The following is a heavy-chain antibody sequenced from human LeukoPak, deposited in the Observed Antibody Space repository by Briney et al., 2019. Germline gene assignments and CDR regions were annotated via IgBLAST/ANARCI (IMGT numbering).Heavy chain of an antibody. CDR2: SSSSSSYT. CDR3: ARDAGMIALGFDI. D-gene: IGHD2-21*01. V-gene: IGHV3-21*01. J-gene: IGHJ3*02. Sequence: GGSLSLSCAASGFRFSNCAMNWVRQPPGKGLEWVSSSSSSSSYTYYADSVKGRFTISRDNAKNSLYLQMNGLRAEDTAVYYCARDAGMIALGFDIWGQGTMVTVSS. CDR1: GFRFSNCA.